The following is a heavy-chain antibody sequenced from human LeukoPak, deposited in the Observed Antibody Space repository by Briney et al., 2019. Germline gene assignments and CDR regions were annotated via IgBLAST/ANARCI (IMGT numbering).Heavy chain of an antibody. CDR3: ALGCSGYPCGY. Sequence: SETLSLTCAVYGGSFSGYYWSWIRQPPGKGLEWIGEINHSGSTNYNPSLKSRVTISVDTSENQFSLKLSSVTAADTAVYYCALGCSGYPCGYWGQGTLVAVSS. J-gene: IGHJ4*02. CDR2: INHSGST. V-gene: IGHV4-34*01. D-gene: IGHD3-22*01. CDR1: GGSFSGYY.